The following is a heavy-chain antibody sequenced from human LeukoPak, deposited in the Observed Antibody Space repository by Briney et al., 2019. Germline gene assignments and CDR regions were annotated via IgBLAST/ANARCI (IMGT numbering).Heavy chain of an antibody. CDR3: AREQVGALRYFDY. D-gene: IGHD6-6*01. CDR1: GGSIRGYY. J-gene: IGHJ4*02. CDR2: IYTSGST. Sequence: SETLSLTCTVSGGSIRGYYWSWIRQPAGKGLEWIGRIYTSGSTNYNPSLKSRVTMSVDTSKNQFSLKLSSVTAADTAVYYCAREQVGALRYFDYWGQGTLVTVSS. V-gene: IGHV4-4*07.